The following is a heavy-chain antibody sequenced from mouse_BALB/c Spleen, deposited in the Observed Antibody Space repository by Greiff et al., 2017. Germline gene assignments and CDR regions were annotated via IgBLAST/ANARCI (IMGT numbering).Heavy chain of an antibody. CDR1: GFTFSSFG. J-gene: IGHJ3*01. Sequence: EVQVVESGGGLVQPGGSRKLSCAASGFTFSSFGMHWVRQAPEKGLEWVAYISSGSSTIYYADTVKGRFTISRDNPKNTLFLQMTSLRSEDTAMYYCARSGSYDEWFAYWGQGTLVTVSA. CDR3: ARSGSYDEWFAY. D-gene: IGHD2-12*01. CDR2: ISSGSSTI. V-gene: IGHV5-17*02.